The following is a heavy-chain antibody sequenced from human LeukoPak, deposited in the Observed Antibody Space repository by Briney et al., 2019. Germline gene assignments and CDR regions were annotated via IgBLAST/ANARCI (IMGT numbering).Heavy chain of an antibody. CDR2: ISYDGSNK. CDR1: GFTFSSYG. CDR3: ARNYYYDSSGYYPNPTYYFDY. J-gene: IGHJ4*02. V-gene: IGHV3-30*03. D-gene: IGHD3-22*01. Sequence: GGSLRLSCAASGFTFSSYGMHWVRQAPGKGLEWVAVISYDGSNKYYADSVKGRFTISRDNSKNTLYLQMNSLRAEDTAVYYCARNYYYDSSGYYPNPTYYFDYWGQGTLVTVSS.